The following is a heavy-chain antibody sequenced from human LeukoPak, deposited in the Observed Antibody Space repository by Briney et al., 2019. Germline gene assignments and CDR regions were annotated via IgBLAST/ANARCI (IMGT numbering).Heavy chain of an antibody. CDR2: INPSGGST. J-gene: IGHJ5*02. D-gene: IGHD3-22*01. V-gene: IGHV1-46*01. CDR3: ARDVGGTMIVVARFDL. Sequence: ASVTVSFESSGYTFTSYYMHWVRQAPGQGLEWMGLINPSGGSTSYAQKFQGRVTMTRDTFTSTVYLELSSLRSEDTAVYYCARDVGGTMIVVARFDLWGQGTLVTVSS. CDR1: GYTFTSYY.